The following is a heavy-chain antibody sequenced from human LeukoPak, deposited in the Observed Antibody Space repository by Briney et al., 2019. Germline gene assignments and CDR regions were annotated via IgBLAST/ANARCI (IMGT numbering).Heavy chain of an antibody. V-gene: IGHV1-69*01. CDR2: IIPMSGTT. CDR3: ARSNNVFFAGDH. D-gene: IGHD1/OR15-1a*01. Sequence: SVKVSCKASGDTFSRYAFSWVRQAPGQGLEWMGAIIPMSGTTHYAQNFQGRVTITSDESTRTVYLEVTSLRSEDTALYYCARSNNVFFAGDHWGQGTLVTVSS. CDR1: GDTFSRYA. J-gene: IGHJ4*02.